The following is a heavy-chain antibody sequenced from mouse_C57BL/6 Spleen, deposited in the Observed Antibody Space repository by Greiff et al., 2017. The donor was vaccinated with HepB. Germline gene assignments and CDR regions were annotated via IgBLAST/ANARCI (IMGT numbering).Heavy chain of an antibody. V-gene: IGHV14-1*01. CDR1: GFNIKDYY. D-gene: IGHD3-2*02. J-gene: IGHJ2*01. CDR3: PTFGAQATGY. Sequence: EVQLQQSGAELVRPGASVKLSCTASGFNIKDYYMHWVKQRPEQGLEWIGRINPEDGDTEYAPKFQGKATMTADTSSNTAYLQLSSLTTDDTAVYYCPTFGAQATGYWGQGTTLTVSS. CDR2: INPEDGDT.